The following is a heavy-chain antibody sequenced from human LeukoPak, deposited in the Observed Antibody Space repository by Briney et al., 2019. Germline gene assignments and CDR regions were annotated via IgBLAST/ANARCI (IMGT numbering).Heavy chain of an antibody. Sequence: ETLSLTCAVYGGSFSAYYWSWIRQPPGKGLEWVAATSSSDDGKYHAGSVRGRFTISRDNFRNTVYLQMNNVRSEDAARYYCAKAPATSCRGAFCYPLDSWGQGTLVTVSS. CDR2: TSSSDDGK. CDR3: AKAPATSCRGAFCYPLDS. D-gene: IGHD2-15*01. CDR1: GGSFSAYY. V-gene: IGHV3-23*01. J-gene: IGHJ4*02.